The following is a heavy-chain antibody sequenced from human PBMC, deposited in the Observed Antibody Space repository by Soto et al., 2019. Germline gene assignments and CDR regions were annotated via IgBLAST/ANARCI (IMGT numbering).Heavy chain of an antibody. Sequence: SETLSLTCTVSGGSISSSSYYWGWIRQPPGKGLEWIGSIYYSGSTYYNPSLKSRVTISVDTSKNQFSLKLSSVTAADTAVYYCARPVWGSSSLGASTDYYYYGMDVWGQGTTVTVSS. CDR2: IYYSGST. CDR1: GGSISSSSYY. D-gene: IGHD6-6*01. CDR3: ARPVWGSSSLGASTDYYYYGMDV. J-gene: IGHJ6*02. V-gene: IGHV4-39*01.